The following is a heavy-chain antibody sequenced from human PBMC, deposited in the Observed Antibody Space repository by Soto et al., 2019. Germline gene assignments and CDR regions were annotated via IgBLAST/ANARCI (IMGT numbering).Heavy chain of an antibody. CDR3: ARDQITGFSHY. V-gene: IGHV4-34*01. CDR2: INHSGST. J-gene: IGHJ4*02. D-gene: IGHD1-1*01. CDR1: GGSFSGYY. Sequence: SETLSLTCAVYGGSFSGYYWTWIRQSPGTGLEWIGEINHSGSTNYNPSLKSRVTISVDTSKNQFSLKLTSVTAADTAVYYCARDQITGFSHYWCQGTLVSVSS.